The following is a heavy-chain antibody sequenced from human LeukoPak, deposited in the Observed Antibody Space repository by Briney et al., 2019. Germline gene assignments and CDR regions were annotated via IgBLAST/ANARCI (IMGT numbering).Heavy chain of an antibody. CDR2: ISYDGSNK. Sequence: PGGSLRLSCAASGFTFSTYGMHWVRQAPGKGLEWVAVISYDGSNKYYTDSVKGRFTISRDDSKNTMYLQMNSLRAEDTAVYYCAKDPSQTIIRGYFDYWGQGTLVTVSS. D-gene: IGHD4/OR15-4a*01. CDR1: GFTFSTYG. CDR3: AKDPSQTIIRGYFDY. J-gene: IGHJ4*02. V-gene: IGHV3-30*18.